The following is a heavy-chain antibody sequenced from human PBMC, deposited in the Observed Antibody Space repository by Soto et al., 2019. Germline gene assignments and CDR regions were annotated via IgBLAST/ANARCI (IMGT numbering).Heavy chain of an antibody. J-gene: IGHJ1*01. Sequence: GGSLRLSCAASGFTFSSYGMHWVRQAPGKGLEWVAVIWYDGSNKYYADSVKGRFTISRDNSKNTLYLQMNSLRAEDTAVYYCARPQTPYSSSWINISPSAEYFQHWGQGTLVTVSS. CDR2: IWYDGSNK. CDR3: ARPQTPYSSSWINISPSAEYFQH. CDR1: GFTFSSYG. V-gene: IGHV3-33*01. D-gene: IGHD6-13*01.